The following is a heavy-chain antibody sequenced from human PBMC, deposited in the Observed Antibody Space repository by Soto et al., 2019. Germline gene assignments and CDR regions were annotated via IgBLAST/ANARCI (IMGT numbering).Heavy chain of an antibody. CDR3: ASAAGRFGELFGFDP. V-gene: IGHV1-46*01. J-gene: IGHJ5*02. Sequence: QVQLVQSGAEVKKPGASVKVSCKASGYTFTSYNIHWVRQDPGQGLEWVGMINTRGCFTTYAQQFRGRGTMTGDTSTSVVYMELTSLRSEDTAVYYCASAAGRFGELFGFDPWGQGTLVSVSS. CDR1: GYTFTSYN. CDR2: INTRGCFT. D-gene: IGHD3-10*01.